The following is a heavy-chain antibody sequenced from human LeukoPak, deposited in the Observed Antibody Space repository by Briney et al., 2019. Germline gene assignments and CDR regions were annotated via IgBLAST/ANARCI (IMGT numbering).Heavy chain of an antibody. Sequence: PSETLSLTCTVSGYSISSGYYWGWIRQPPGKGLEWIGSIYHSGSTYYNPSLKSRVTISVDTSKNQFSLKLSSVTAADTAVYYCAGEDSGSQGTDYWGQGTLVTVSS. CDR1: GYSISSGYY. J-gene: IGHJ4*02. D-gene: IGHD1-26*01. CDR3: AGEDSGSQGTDY. V-gene: IGHV4-38-2*02. CDR2: IYHSGST.